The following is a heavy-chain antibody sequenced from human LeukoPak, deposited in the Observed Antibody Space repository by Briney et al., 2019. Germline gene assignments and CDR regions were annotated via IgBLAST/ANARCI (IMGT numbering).Heavy chain of an antibody. CDR3: AKAEMATIGGNFDY. Sequence: PGGSLRLSCAASGFTFDDYAMHWVRQAPGKGLEWVSGISWNSGSIGYADSVKGRFTISRDNAKNPLYLQMNSLRAEDTALYYCAKAEMATIGGNFDYWGQGTLVTVSS. CDR2: ISWNSGSI. V-gene: IGHV3-9*01. D-gene: IGHD5-24*01. J-gene: IGHJ4*02. CDR1: GFTFDDYA.